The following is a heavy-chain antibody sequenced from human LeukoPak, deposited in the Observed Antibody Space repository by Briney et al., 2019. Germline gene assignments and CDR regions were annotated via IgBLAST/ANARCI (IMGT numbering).Heavy chain of an antibody. CDR2: IYPNSGSP. D-gene: IGHD3-9*01. J-gene: IGHJ4*02. Sequence: ASVKVSCKASGYTFTDYYIHWVRQAPGQGLEWMGLIYPNSGSPKYAQKFQGWVTISRDTSISTAYLELSRLTSDDTAVYYCARGAYHSDIFPLHFWGQGTLVTVSS. CDR1: GYTFTDYY. CDR3: ARGAYHSDIFPLHF. V-gene: IGHV1-2*04.